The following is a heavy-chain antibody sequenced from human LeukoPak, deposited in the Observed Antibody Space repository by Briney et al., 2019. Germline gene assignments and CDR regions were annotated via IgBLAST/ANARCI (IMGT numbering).Heavy chain of an antibody. D-gene: IGHD2-2*01. Sequence: ASVKVSCKASGYTFTGYYMHWVRQAPGQGLEWMGWINPNSGGTNYAQKSQGRVTMTRDTSISTAYMELSRLRSDDTAVYYCARVRDIVVVPAALDDYYGMDVWGQGTTVTVSS. V-gene: IGHV1-2*02. CDR2: INPNSGGT. J-gene: IGHJ6*02. CDR1: GYTFTGYY. CDR3: ARVRDIVVVPAALDDYYGMDV.